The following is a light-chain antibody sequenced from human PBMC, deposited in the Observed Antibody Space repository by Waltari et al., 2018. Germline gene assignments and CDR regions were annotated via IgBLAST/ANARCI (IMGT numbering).Light chain of an antibody. CDR1: QDISTS. CDR3: QQGDTSPPT. Sequence: EIHMTQSLSSVSASVGDRVSISCRASQDISTSLAWYQQNSGNAPSLLIYHSSTLQSGVPSRFSGGGTGTDFTLTINNLHPEDFATYFCQQGDTSPPTFGPGTKVELK. J-gene: IGKJ1*01. CDR2: HSS. V-gene: IGKV1-12*01.